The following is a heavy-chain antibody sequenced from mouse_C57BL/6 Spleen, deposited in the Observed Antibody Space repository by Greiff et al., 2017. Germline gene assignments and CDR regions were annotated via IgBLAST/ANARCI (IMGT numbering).Heavy chain of an antibody. CDR3: VKEGLIRHYYDMDY. D-gene: IGHD2-3*01. CDR2: IRSKSSNYAT. Sequence: EVQLVESGGGLVQPKGSLKLSCAASGFTFNTYAMHWVRQAPGTGLEWVARIRSKSSNYATYYADSVKDRFTISRDDSQSMLYLQMNNLKTGDTAMYYCVKEGLIRHYYDMDYWGQGTSVTVSS. CDR1: GFTFNTYA. V-gene: IGHV10-3*01. J-gene: IGHJ4*01.